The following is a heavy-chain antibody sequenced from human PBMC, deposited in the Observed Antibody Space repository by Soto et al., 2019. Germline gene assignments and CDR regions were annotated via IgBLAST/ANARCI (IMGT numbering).Heavy chain of an antibody. J-gene: IGHJ5*02. CDR3: AREGNNDFWSGYHNWFDP. CDR1: GGSISSRSYY. Sequence: SETLSLTCTVSGGSISSRSYYWGWIRQPPGKGLEWLGSLYYSGTTFYNPSLSRRVTVSVDTSKNQFSLKLSSVTAADTAVYYCAREGNNDFWSGYHNWFDPWGQGTLVTVSS. D-gene: IGHD3-3*01. V-gene: IGHV4-39*01. CDR2: LYYSGTT.